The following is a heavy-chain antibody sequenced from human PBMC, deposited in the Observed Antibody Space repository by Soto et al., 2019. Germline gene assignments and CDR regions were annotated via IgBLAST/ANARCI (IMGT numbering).Heavy chain of an antibody. CDR3: ASRNQGHWFDP. CDR2: IYYSGST. V-gene: IGHV4-31*03. Sequence: PXETLSLTCTVSGCSISSGGYYWSWIRQHPGKGLEWIGYIYYSGSTYYNPSLKSRVTISVDTSKNQFSLKLSSVTAADTAVYYCASRNQGHWFDPWGQGPLVTVSS. J-gene: IGHJ5*02. CDR1: GCSISSGGYY.